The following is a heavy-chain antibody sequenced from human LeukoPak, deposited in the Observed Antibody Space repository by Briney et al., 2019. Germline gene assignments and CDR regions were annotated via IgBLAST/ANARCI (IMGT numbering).Heavy chain of an antibody. CDR3: ARDKANNWFDP. CDR2: IYYSGST. V-gene: IGHV4-59*01. J-gene: IGHJ5*02. CDR1: GGSISSYY. Sequence: SETLSLTCTVSGGSISSYYWSWIRQPPGKGLEWIGYIYYSGSTNYNPSLKSRVTISVDTSKNQFSLKLSSVTAADTAVYYCARDKANNWFDPWGQGTMVTVSS.